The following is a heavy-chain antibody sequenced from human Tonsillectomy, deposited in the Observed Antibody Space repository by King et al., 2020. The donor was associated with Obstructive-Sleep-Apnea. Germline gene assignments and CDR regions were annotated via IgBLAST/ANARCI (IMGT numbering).Heavy chain of an antibody. D-gene: IGHD5-12*01. CDR2: VTHSGTL. Sequence: VQLQQWGAGLLKPSETLSLTCAVSGVFVSNSYCSWVRQAPGKGLEWIGEVTHSGTLSYNPSLKNRLTISIDPSKNQFSLTMNSLTVADTAIYFCARGDSYSGAYFGELWGLGSLVTVSS. CDR3: ARGDSYSGAYFGEL. V-gene: IGHV4-34*01. CDR1: GVFVSNSY. J-gene: IGHJ4*02.